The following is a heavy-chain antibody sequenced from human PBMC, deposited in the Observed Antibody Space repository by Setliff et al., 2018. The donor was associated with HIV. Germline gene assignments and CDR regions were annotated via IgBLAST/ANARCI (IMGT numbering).Heavy chain of an antibody. D-gene: IGHD3-22*01. CDR2: MSPNTGNT. J-gene: IGHJ6*03. Sequence: GASVKVSCKASGYTFISYDINWVRQAAGQGLEWVGWMSPNTGNTGYAQKFQGRVTMTRDTSISTAYMELNNLKFEDTAVYYCASARRDSYDRGRRNHYYIDVWGKGTTVTVSS. CDR3: ASARRDSYDRGRRNHYYIDV. V-gene: IGHV1-8*02. CDR1: GYTFISYD.